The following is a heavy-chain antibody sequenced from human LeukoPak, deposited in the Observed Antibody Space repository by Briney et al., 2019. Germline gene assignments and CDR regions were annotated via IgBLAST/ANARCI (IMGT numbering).Heavy chain of an antibody. CDR1: GGSISSYY. V-gene: IGHV4-4*07. CDR3: ARGNPTYYYGSGRGDYMDV. Sequence: SETLSLTCTVSGGSISSYYWSWIRQPAGKGLEWIGRIYTSGSTNYNPSLKSRVTMSVDTSKNQFSLKLSSVTAADTAVYYCARGNPTYYYGSGRGDYMDVWGKGTTVTISS. J-gene: IGHJ6*03. CDR2: IYTSGST. D-gene: IGHD3-10*01.